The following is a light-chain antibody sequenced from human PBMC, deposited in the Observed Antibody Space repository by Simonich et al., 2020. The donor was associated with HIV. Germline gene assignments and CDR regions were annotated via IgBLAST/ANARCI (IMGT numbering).Light chain of an antibody. V-gene: IGKV3-20*01. Sequence: EIVLTQSPATLSLSPGERATLSCRASQSFSSYLSWYQQKPGQAPRLLIYDASNRSTCIPATFRGSGSGTDFTLTISRLEPEDFAVYYCQQYGSSLTWTFGQGTKVEIK. CDR1: QSFSSY. CDR3: QQYGSSLTWT. J-gene: IGKJ1*01. CDR2: DAS.